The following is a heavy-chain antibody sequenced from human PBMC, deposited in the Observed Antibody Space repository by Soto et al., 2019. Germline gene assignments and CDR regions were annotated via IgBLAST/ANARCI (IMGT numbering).Heavy chain of an antibody. D-gene: IGHD6-6*01. V-gene: IGHV3-33*06. CDR3: ENDGMGGPVVRDFCDY. Sequence: QKYLVESGGGVVQPGGSLRLSCVASGSIFSGYGMHWVRQAPGKGLEWVAVIWYDGSNKYYADSVKGRFTISSDNSKNMLYLQKHRLRAEDTDVYYLENDGMGGPVVRDFCDYWGKGTMVTVSS. CDR2: IWYDGSNK. J-gene: IGHJ4*02. CDR1: GSIFSGYG.